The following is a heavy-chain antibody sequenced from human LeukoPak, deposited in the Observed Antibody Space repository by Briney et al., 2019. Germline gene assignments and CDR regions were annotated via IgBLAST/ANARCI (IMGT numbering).Heavy chain of an antibody. CDR1: GFTFSSYG. CDR2: ISYDGSNK. Sequence: GGSLRLSCAASGFTFSSYGMHWVRQAPGKGLEWVAVISYDGSNKYYADSVKGRFTISRDNSKNTLYLQMNSLRAEDTAVYYCAKASSSSWYYGRDYWGQGTLVTVSS. D-gene: IGHD6-13*01. J-gene: IGHJ4*02. V-gene: IGHV3-30*18. CDR3: AKASSSSWYYGRDY.